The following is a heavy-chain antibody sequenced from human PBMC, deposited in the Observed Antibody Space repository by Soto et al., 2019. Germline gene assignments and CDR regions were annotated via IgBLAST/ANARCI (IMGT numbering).Heavy chain of an antibody. D-gene: IGHD3-16*01. CDR2: ISSSGSTI. CDR1: GFTFSDYY. Sequence: PGGSLTLSCAASGFTFSDYYMIWIRQAPGKGLEWVSYISSSGSTIYYADSVKGRFTISRDNAKNSLYLQMNSLRAEDTAVYYCARALGFDHYYYYYMEVWGKGTTVTVSS. J-gene: IGHJ6*03. CDR3: ARALGFDHYYYYYMEV. V-gene: IGHV3-11*01.